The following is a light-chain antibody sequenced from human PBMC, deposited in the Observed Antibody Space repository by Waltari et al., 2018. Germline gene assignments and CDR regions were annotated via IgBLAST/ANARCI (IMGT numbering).Light chain of an antibody. CDR1: NSAVGTYNL. V-gene: IGLV2-23*01. CDR3: SSYAGSSSPRV. Sequence: QSALIQPASVSGSPGQSITMSCTETNSAVGTYNLVSWYQQHPGKAPKLMIYEGNKRPSGVSYRFSGSKSGNTASPTISGLQAEDEADYYCSSYAGSSSPRVFGGGTKLTVL. J-gene: IGLJ3*02. CDR2: EGN.